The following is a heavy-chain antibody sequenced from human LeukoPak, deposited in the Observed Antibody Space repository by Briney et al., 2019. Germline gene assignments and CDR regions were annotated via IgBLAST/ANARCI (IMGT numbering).Heavy chain of an antibody. CDR3: ARVSSSWYQDWYFDL. Sequence: PSETLSLTCNVSGGSISNYYWNWIRQPAGKGLEWIGRFYARGNTNYNPSLKSRVTMSVDTSKNQFSLKLSSVTAADTAVYYCARVSSSWYQDWYFDLWGRGTLVTVSS. CDR2: FYARGNT. V-gene: IGHV4-4*07. D-gene: IGHD6-13*01. J-gene: IGHJ2*01. CDR1: GGSISNYY.